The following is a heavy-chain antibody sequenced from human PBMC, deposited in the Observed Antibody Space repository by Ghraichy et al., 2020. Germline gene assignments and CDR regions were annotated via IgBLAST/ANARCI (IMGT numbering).Heavy chain of an antibody. Sequence: GGSLRLSCTASGFTFSTFPMHWVRQAPGKGLEYVSAISSSGGSTDYADSVDDRFTISRDNSKNTLYLQIRSLRAEDMAVYYCARSANVAQIYWYFDLWGRGTLVSVSS. V-gene: IGHV3-64*02. J-gene: IGHJ2*01. CDR2: ISSSGGST. D-gene: IGHD4/OR15-4a*01. CDR3: ARSANVAQIYWYFDL. CDR1: GFTFSTFP.